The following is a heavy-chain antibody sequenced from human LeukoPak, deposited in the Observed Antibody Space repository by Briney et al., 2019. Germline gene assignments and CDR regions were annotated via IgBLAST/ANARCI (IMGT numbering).Heavy chain of an antibody. J-gene: IGHJ4*02. V-gene: IGHV1-46*01. CDR3: AREGAGTAYPFDY. CDR1: GYTFTSYY. CDR2: INPTGGST. D-gene: IGHD1-1*01. Sequence: ASVKVSCKSSGYTFTSYYMHWLRQAPGQGLEWMGIINPTGGSTSYAQKFQGRVTMTMDKSTSTVYMELSSLRSEDTAVYYCAREGAGTAYPFDYWGQGNLVTVSS.